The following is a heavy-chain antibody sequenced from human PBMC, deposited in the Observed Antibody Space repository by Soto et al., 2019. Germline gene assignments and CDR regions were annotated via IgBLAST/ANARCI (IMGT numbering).Heavy chain of an antibody. V-gene: IGHV3-21*01. CDR1: GFTFSSWT. CDR3: AKGGTHFDY. Sequence: PGGSLRLSCTVSGFTFSSWTMNWVRQAPGKGLEWVSSISTSSTYIYYADSVEGRFTISRDNAKDSLYLNMNNLRADDTAVYYCAKGGTHFDYWGQGTLVTVSS. D-gene: IGHD1-1*01. J-gene: IGHJ4*02. CDR2: ISTSSTYI.